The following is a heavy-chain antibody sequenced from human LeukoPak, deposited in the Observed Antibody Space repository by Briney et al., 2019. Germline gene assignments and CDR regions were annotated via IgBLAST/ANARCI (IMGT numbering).Heavy chain of an antibody. D-gene: IGHD1-26*01. CDR1: GFTVSNYE. CDR3: AREDGSQLDY. CDR2: ISSSGSST. V-gene: IGHV3-48*03. Sequence: TGGSLRLSCATSGFTVSNYEMSWVRQTPGKGLEWVSYISSSGSSTYYADSVKGRFTISRDNAKSSLCLQMDSLRAGDTAVYYCAREDGSQLDYWGRGTLVTVSS. J-gene: IGHJ4*02.